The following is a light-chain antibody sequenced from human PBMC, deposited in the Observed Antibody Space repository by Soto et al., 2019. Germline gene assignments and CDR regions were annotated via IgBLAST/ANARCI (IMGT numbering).Light chain of an antibody. CDR2: KAS. CDR1: QTIRSW. V-gene: IGKV1-5*03. Sequence: DIQMTQSPSTLSGSVGDRVTITCRASQTIRSWLAWYQQKPGKAPKLLIYKASTLKSGVPSRFSGSGSGTEFTLTISSLQPDDFATYYCQHYNSYSEAFGQGTTVDIK. J-gene: IGKJ1*01. CDR3: QHYNSYSEA.